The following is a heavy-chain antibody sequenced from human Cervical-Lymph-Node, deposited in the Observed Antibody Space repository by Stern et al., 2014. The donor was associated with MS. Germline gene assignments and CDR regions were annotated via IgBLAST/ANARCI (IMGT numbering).Heavy chain of an antibody. CDR2: IHGGNGNT. J-gene: IGHJ6*02. V-gene: IGHV1-3*03. CDR3: ARDPRGGMDV. Sequence: VQLVESGAEVKKPGASVRLSCKTSGYTFSSYATHWVRQAPGQSLEWMGWIHGGNGNTKYSRQVQDRVTIDRDTSGTTVYMEVRSLRPEDTAVYYCARDPRGGMDVWGQGTTVTVSS. CDR1: GYTFSSYA.